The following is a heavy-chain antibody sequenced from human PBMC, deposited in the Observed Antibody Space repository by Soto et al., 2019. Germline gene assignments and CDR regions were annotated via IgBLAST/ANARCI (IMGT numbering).Heavy chain of an antibody. V-gene: IGHV4-39*01. CDR2: IYSGST. D-gene: IGHD2-21*02. CDR3: ARHPSDFWFDP. Sequence: QLQLQESGPGLVKPSETLSLTCSVSGGSISSSSYFWGWIRQPPGKGLEWIGSIYSGSTYYNPSLKGRVTVSVDTSKNQFSLKLSSVTAADTAVYYCARHPSDFWFDPWGQGTLVTVSS. CDR1: GGSISSSSYF. J-gene: IGHJ5*02.